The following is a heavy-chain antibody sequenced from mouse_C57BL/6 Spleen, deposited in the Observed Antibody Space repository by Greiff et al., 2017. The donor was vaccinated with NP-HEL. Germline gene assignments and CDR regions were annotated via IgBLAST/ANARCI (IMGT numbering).Heavy chain of an antibody. V-gene: IGHV1-55*01. CDR2: IYPGSGST. D-gene: IGHD2-3*01. CDR3: ARSGDGYRAWFAY. J-gene: IGHJ3*01. CDR1: GYTFTSYW. Sequence: QVQLQQSGAELVKPGASVKMSCKASGYTFTSYWITWVKQRPGQGLEWIGDIYPGSGSTNYNEKFKSKATLTVDTSSSTAYMQLSSLTSEDSAVYYCARSGDGYRAWFAYWGQGTLVTVSA.